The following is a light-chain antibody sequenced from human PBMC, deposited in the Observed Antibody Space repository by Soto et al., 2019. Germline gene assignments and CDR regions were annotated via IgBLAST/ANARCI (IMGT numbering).Light chain of an antibody. J-gene: IGKJ3*01. V-gene: IGKV3-11*01. CDR3: QQRSNWPGFT. CDR1: QSVSSN. CDR2: DAS. Sequence: EIVMTQSPATLSVSPGERATLSCRASQSVSSNLAWYQQKPGQAPRLLIYDASNRATGIPARFSGSGSGTDFTLTISSLEPEDFAVYYCQQRSNWPGFTFGPGTKVDI.